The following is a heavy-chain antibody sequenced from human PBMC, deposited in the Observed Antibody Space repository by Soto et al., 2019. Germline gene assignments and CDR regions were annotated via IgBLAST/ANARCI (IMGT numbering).Heavy chain of an antibody. CDR3: ARGRSETDAFDI. J-gene: IGHJ3*02. CDR1: GFTFSDYY. Sequence: PGGSLRLSCSASGFTFSDYYMSWIRQTPGKGLEWISYISSSGSTKYYADSVKGRFTISRDNAKNSLFLQMNSLRDEDTAVYYCARGRSETDAFDIWGQGTVVTVSS. V-gene: IGHV3-11*01. CDR2: ISSSGSTK.